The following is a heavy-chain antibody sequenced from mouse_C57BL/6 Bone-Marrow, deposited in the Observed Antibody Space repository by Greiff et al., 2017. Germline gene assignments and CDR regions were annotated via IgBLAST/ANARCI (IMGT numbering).Heavy chain of an antibody. J-gene: IGHJ2*01. D-gene: IGHD2-5*01. V-gene: IGHV5-4*01. CDR2: ISDGGSYT. CDR1: GFTFSSYA. Sequence: EVQRVESGGGLVKPGGSLKLSCAASGFTFSSYAMSWVRQTPEKRLEWVATISDGGSYTYYPDNVKGRFTISRDNAKNNLYMQMSHLKSEDTAMYYCARDPWGSNYYFDYWGQGTTLTVSS. CDR3: ARDPWGSNYYFDY.